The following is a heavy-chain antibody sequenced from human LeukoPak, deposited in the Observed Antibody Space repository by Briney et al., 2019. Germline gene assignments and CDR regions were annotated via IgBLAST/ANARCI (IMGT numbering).Heavy chain of an antibody. Sequence: GGSLRLSCAASGFTFSSYAMSWVRQAPGKGLEWVSAISGSGGSTYYADSVKGRFTISRDNSKNTPYLQMNSLRAEDTAVYYCAKSHRWSIAVAGGGVYFDYWGQGTLVTVSS. J-gene: IGHJ4*02. CDR3: AKSHRWSIAVAGGGVYFDY. V-gene: IGHV3-23*01. CDR1: GFTFSSYA. D-gene: IGHD6-19*01. CDR2: ISGSGGST.